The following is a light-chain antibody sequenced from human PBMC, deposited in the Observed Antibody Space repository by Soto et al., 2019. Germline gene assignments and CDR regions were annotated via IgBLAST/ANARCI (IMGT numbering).Light chain of an antibody. Sequence: QSALTQPPSASGSPGQSVTISCTGTSSDVGGYKCVSWYQQYPGKAPKLMIYAVNKRPSGVPDRFSGSKSGNTASLTVSGLQAEDEADYYCSSYAGSNNYVFGTGTKLTVL. CDR3: SSYAGSNNYV. CDR1: SSDVGGYKC. V-gene: IGLV2-8*01. J-gene: IGLJ1*01. CDR2: AVN.